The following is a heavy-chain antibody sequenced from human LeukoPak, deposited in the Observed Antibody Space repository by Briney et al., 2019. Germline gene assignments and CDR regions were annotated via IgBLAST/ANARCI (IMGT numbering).Heavy chain of an antibody. D-gene: IGHD4-11*01. CDR3: ARDHLQYDAFDI. V-gene: IGHV4-61*02. Sequence: PSQTLSLTCTVSGASISSGTYYWSWIRQPAGKGLEWIGRFYISGSTNYNPSLESRVTMSVDTSKNQFSLKLSSVTAADTAVYYCARDHLQYDAFDIWGQGTMVTVSS. CDR1: GASISSGTYY. J-gene: IGHJ3*02. CDR2: FYISGST.